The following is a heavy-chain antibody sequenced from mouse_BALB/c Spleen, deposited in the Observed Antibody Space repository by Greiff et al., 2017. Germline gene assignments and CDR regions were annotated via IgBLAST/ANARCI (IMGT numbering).Heavy chain of an antibody. CDR3: ARSEANWDGFAY. CDR2: INPSTGYT. D-gene: IGHD4-1*01. CDR1: GYTFTSYW. V-gene: IGHV1-7*01. Sequence: QVQLQQSGAELAKPGASVKMSCKASGYTFTSYWMHWVKQRPGQGLEWIGYINPSTGYTEYNQKYKDKATLTADKSSSTAYMQLSSQTSEDSAVYYCARSEANWDGFAYWGQGTLVTVSA. J-gene: IGHJ3*01.